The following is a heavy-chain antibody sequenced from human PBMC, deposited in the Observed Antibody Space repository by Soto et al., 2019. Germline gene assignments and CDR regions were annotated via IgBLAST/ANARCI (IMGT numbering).Heavy chain of an antibody. D-gene: IGHD3-3*01. CDR2: IYHNGST. J-gene: IGHJ5*01. CDR3: ARARGAIFGVVIRNWFDP. Sequence: SETLSLTCAVSGDSITSANWWSVVRQCPMKVLEWLGEIYHNGSTNYNPSLKSRVAIPVDKAKNQFSLKLASVTAADTAVYYCARARGAIFGVVIRNWFDPWGQGTLVTVSS. V-gene: IGHV4-4*02. CDR1: GDSITSANW.